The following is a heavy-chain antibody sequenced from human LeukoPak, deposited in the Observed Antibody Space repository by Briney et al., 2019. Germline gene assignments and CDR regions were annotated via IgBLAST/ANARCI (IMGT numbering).Heavy chain of an antibody. CDR3: ARVGEHYYGSGSYYTSKYYSDY. Sequence: ASVKVSCKASGGTFSSYAISWVRQAPGRGLEWMGGIIPIFGTANYAQKFQGRVTITADESTSTAYMELSSLRSEDTAVYYCARVGEHYYGSGSYYTSKYYSDYWGQGTLVPVSS. V-gene: IGHV1-69*01. CDR2: IIPIFGTA. D-gene: IGHD3-10*01. J-gene: IGHJ4*02. CDR1: GGTFSSYA.